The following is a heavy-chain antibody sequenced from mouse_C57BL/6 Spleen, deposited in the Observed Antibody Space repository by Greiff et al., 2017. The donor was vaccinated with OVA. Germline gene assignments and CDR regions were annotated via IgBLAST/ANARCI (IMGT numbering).Heavy chain of an antibody. Sequence: QVQLKESGAELVRPGASVKLSCKASGSTFTDYYINWVKQRPGQGLEWIARIYPGSGNTYYNEKFKGKATLTAEKSSSTAYMQLSSLTSDDSAVYFCARDGGYYYAMDYWGQGTSVTVSS. D-gene: IGHD2-3*01. CDR1: GSTFTDYY. CDR3: ARDGGYYYAMDY. V-gene: IGHV1-76*01. CDR2: IYPGSGNT. J-gene: IGHJ4*01.